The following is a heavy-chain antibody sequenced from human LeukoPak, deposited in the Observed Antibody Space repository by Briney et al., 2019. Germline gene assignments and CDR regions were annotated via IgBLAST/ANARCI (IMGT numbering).Heavy chain of an antibody. Sequence: SETLSLTCTVSGGSISSYYWSWIRQPAGKGLEWIGEINHSGSTNYNPSLKSRVTISVDTSKNQFSLKLSSVTAADTAVYYCARDIVVVVAARYNWFDPWGQGTLVTVSS. D-gene: IGHD2-15*01. CDR1: GGSISSYY. V-gene: IGHV4-34*01. J-gene: IGHJ5*02. CDR2: INHSGST. CDR3: ARDIVVVVAARYNWFDP.